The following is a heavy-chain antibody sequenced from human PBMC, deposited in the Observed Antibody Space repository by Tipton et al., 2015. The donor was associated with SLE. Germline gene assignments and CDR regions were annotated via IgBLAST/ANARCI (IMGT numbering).Heavy chain of an antibody. Sequence: SLRLSCAASGFTFRRFWLSWVRQDPGRRLEWVAIINPDGNETNYVDSVEGRFTISRDNTKNSLFLEMHNLRAEDTAMYYCARESVTRGYWGQGMLVTVSS. CDR3: ARESVTRGY. CDR2: INPDGNET. J-gene: IGHJ4*02. D-gene: IGHD2-21*02. V-gene: IGHV3-7*03. CDR1: GFTFRRFW.